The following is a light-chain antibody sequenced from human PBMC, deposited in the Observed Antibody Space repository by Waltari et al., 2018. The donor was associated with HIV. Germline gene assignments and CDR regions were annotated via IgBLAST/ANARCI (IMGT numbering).Light chain of an antibody. CDR1: SLRSYY. CDR2: GKN. Sequence: SSELTQDPAVSVALGQTDTITCQGDSLRSYYASWYQQKPGQAPGLVLYGKNNRPSGTPDRFSGSSPGNTASLTITGAQAEDEADYYCNSRDSSGNRVLFGGGTKLTVL. J-gene: IGLJ2*01. V-gene: IGLV3-19*01. CDR3: NSRDSSGNRVL.